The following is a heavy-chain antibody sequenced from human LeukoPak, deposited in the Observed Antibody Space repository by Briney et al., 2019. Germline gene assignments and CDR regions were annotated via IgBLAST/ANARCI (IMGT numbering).Heavy chain of an antibody. D-gene: IGHD3-3*01. CDR2: ISYDGSNK. Sequence: PGGSLRLSCAASGFTFSSYAMHWVRQAPGKGLEWVAVISYDGSNKYYADSVKGRFTISRDNSKNTLYLQMNSLRAEDTAVYFCARDVFGGSPHNWFDPWGQGTLVTVSS. CDR3: ARDVFGGSPHNWFDP. CDR1: GFTFSSYA. J-gene: IGHJ5*02. V-gene: IGHV3-30*07.